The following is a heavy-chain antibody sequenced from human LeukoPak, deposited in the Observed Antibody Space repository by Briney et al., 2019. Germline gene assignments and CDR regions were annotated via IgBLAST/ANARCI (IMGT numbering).Heavy chain of an antibody. CDR1: GGSISSYY. J-gene: IGHJ4*02. CDR2: IYTSGST. D-gene: IGHD2-2*01. CDR3: ARESRDIVVVPAAGFDY. V-gene: IGHV4-4*07. Sequence: SETLSLTCTVSGGSISSYYWSWIRQPAGKGLEWIGRIYTSGSTNYNPSLKSRVTISVDTSKNQFSLKLSSVTAADTAVYYCARESRDIVVVPAAGFDYWGQGTLVTVSS.